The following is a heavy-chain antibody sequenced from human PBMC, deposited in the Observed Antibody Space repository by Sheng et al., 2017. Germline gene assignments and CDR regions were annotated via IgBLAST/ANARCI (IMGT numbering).Heavy chain of an antibody. V-gene: IGHV3-9*03. CDR2: ISWNSGSI. Sequence: EVQLVESGGGLVQPGRSLRLSCAASGFIFDDYAMHWVRQAPGKGLEWVSGISWNSGSIDYADSVKGRFTISRDNAKNSLYLQMRSLRAEDMALYYCAKDTGHARTALDYWGQGTLVTVSS. D-gene: IGHD1-1*01. CDR3: AKDTGHARTALDY. J-gene: IGHJ4*02. CDR1: GFIFDDYA.